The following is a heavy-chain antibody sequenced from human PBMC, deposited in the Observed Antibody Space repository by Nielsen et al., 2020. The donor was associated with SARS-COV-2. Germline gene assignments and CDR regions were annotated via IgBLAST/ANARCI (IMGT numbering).Heavy chain of an antibody. D-gene: IGHD1-26*01. V-gene: IGHV1-46*01. J-gene: IGHJ1*01. CDR1: GYTFTGYY. CDR3: ARDSGSAPYFQH. Sequence: ASVKVSCKASGYTFTGYYMHWVRQAPGQGLEWMGIINPSGGSTSYAQKFQGRVTMTRDTSTSTVYMELSSLRSEDTAVYYCARDSGSAPYFQHWGQGTLVTVSS. CDR2: INPSGGST.